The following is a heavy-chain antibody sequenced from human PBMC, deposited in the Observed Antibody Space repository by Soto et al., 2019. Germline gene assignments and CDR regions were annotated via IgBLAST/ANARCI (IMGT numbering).Heavy chain of an antibody. CDR3: AILNHLQPSYGMDI. CDR1: GYSFTSYW. Sequence: GESLKISCTASGYSFTSYWLSWVRQMPGKGLEWMGRIDPRDSYIDYSPSFQGHVTVAVDKSTTTAYLQWRSLKASDTAIYYCAILNHLQPSYGMDIWGQATTVNVSS. CDR2: IDPRDSYI. V-gene: IGHV5-10-1*01. J-gene: IGHJ6*02. D-gene: IGHD2-8*01.